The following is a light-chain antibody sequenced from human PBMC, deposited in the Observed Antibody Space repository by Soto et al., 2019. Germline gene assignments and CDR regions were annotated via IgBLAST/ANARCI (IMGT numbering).Light chain of an antibody. Sequence: QSVLTQPPSVSGSPGQSVTISCTGTSSDVGSYNRVSWYQQPPGTAPKLLIYEVSNRPSGVPDRFSGYKSGNTASLTISGLQAEDEADYYCSSYTSTSTVFGGGTKLTVL. CDR3: SSYTSTSTV. CDR2: EVS. CDR1: SSDVGSYNR. V-gene: IGLV2-18*02. J-gene: IGLJ2*01.